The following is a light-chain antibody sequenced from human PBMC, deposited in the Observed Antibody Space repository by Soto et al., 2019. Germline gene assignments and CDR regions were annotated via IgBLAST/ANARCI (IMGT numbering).Light chain of an antibody. CDR3: QHYNNWPPWT. V-gene: IGKV3-20*01. Sequence: EIVLTQSPGTLSLSPGERATLSCRASQSVSSSYLAWYQQKPGQAPRLLIYDASNRATGIPARFSGSGSGTDFTLTISSLEPEDFAVYYCQHYNNWPPWTFGQGTKVDIK. CDR1: QSVSSSY. CDR2: DAS. J-gene: IGKJ1*01.